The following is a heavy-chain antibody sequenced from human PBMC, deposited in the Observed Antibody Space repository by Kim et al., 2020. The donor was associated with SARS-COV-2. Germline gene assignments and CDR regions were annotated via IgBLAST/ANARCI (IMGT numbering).Heavy chain of an antibody. J-gene: IGHJ4*02. CDR1: GFTFSSYS. CDR3: ARGADYGDPPDY. D-gene: IGHD4-17*01. V-gene: IGHV3-21*04. Sequence: GGSLRLSCAASGFTFSSYSMNWVRQAPGKGLEWVSSISSSSSYIYYADSVKGRFTISRDNAKNSLYLQMNSLRAEDTAVYYCARGADYGDPPDYWGQGTLVTVSP. CDR2: ISSSSSYI.